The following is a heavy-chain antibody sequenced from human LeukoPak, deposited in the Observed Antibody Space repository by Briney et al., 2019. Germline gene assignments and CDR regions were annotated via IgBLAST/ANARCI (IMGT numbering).Heavy chain of an antibody. D-gene: IGHD5-18*01. CDR3: AKEGRGRYSYGLVSDY. J-gene: IGHJ4*02. CDR2: ISGSGGST. V-gene: IGHV3-23*01. CDR1: GFTFSSYA. Sequence: PGGSLRLSCAASGFTFSSYAMSWVRQAPGKGLEWVSAISGSGGSTYYADSVKGRFTISRDNSKNTLYLQMNSLRAEDTAVYYCAKEGRGRYSYGLVSDYWGQGTLVTDSS.